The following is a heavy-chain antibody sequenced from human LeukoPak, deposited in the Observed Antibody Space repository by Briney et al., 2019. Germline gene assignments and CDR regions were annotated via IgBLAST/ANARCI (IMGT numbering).Heavy chain of an antibody. D-gene: IGHD3-9*01. J-gene: IGHJ2*01. CDR2: IYYSGST. V-gene: IGHV4-31*03. CDR3: ARAPVLRYFDWSTSARYFDL. CDR1: GGSISSGGYY. Sequence: SQTLSLTCTVSGGSISSGGYYWSWIRQHPGKGLEWIGYIYYSGSTYYNPSLKSRVTISVDTSKNQFSLKLSSVTAADTAVYYCARAPVLRYFDWSTSARYFDLWGRGTLVTVSS.